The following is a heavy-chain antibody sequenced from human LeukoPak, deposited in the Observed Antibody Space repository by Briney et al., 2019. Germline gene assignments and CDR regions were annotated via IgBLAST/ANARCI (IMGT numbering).Heavy chain of an antibody. D-gene: IGHD3-9*01. V-gene: IGHV1-8*01. Sequence: ASVKVSCKASGYSFTSYDIHWVRQAAGHGLEWMGWMNPNSGHTGHAQKLQGRVTMTTDTSTSTAYMELRSLRSDDTAVYYCAREPISTLRYFDWWGQGTLVTVSS. CDR2: MNPNSGHT. CDR1: GYSFTSYD. J-gene: IGHJ4*02. CDR3: AREPISTLRYFDW.